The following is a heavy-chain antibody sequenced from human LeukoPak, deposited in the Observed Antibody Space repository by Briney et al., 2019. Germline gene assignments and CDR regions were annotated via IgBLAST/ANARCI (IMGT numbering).Heavy chain of an antibody. D-gene: IGHD6-6*01. CDR1: GFTXXXYE. J-gene: IGHJ4*02. CDR3: XXXXXXXXXXXXARHPFDY. Sequence: SGFTXXXYEMNWVRQAPGKGLXWVSYISSSGSTIYYADSVXGRFTISRDKAKNSMYMQMNSRRAEDTGVYYXXXXXXXXXXXXXARHPFDYWGQGTLVTVSS. V-gene: IGHV3-48*03. CDR2: ISSSGSTI.